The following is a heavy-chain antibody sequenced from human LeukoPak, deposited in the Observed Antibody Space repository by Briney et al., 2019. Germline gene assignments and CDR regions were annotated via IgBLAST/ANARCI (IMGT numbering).Heavy chain of an antibody. D-gene: IGHD4-17*01. V-gene: IGHV4-59*01. J-gene: IGHJ4*02. Sequence: SETLSLTCTVSGGSISGDYWSWIRQPPGKGLEWIGFIYDSGRTSYNPSLKSRVTISGDTSKKQFSLKLSSLSAADTAVYYCARFPNYDDYVRDCWGQGILVTVSS. CDR1: GGSISGDY. CDR3: ARFPNYDDYVRDC. CDR2: IYDSGRT.